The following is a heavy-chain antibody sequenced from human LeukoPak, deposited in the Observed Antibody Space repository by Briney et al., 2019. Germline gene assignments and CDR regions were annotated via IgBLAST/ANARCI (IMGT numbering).Heavy chain of an antibody. V-gene: IGHV1-18*04. J-gene: IGHJ3*02. D-gene: IGHD6-13*01. CDR3: AAPNSSSWYVGAFDI. CDR2: ISAYNGNT. Sequence: ASVKVSCKASGYTFTSYYMHWVRQAPGQGLEWMEWISAYNGNTNYAQKLQGRVTMTTDTSTSTAYMELRSLRSDDTAVYYCAAPNSSSWYVGAFDIWGQGTMVTVSS. CDR1: GYTFTSYY.